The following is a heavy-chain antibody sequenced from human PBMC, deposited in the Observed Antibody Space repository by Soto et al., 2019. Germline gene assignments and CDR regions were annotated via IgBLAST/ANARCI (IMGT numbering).Heavy chain of an antibody. D-gene: IGHD1-7*01. J-gene: IGHJ4*02. Sequence: SETLSLTCTVSGGSISSYYWSWIRQPPGKGLEWIGYIYYSGSTNYNPSLKSRVTISVDTSKNQFSLKLSSVTPADTAVYYCARQTGTTDFDYWGQGTLVTVSS. V-gene: IGHV4-59*08. CDR3: ARQTGTTDFDY. CDR1: GGSISSYY. CDR2: IYYSGST.